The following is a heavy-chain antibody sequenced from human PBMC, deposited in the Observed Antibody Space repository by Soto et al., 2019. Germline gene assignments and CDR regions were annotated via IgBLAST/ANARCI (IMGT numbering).Heavy chain of an antibody. J-gene: IGHJ5*02. CDR2: ISSSSYI. Sequence: PGGSLRLSCAASGFTFSSYSMNWVRQAPGKGLEWVSSISSSSYIYYADSVKGRFTISRDNAKNSLYLQMNSLRAEGTAVYYCARARGKDDWFDPWGQGTLVTVSS. V-gene: IGHV3-21*01. CDR1: GFTFSSYS. CDR3: ARARGKDDWFDP.